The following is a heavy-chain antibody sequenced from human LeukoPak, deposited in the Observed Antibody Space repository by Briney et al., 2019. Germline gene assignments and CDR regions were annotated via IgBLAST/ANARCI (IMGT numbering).Heavy chain of an antibody. CDR3: ARDSVAARDPYYYYYYMDV. V-gene: IGHV1-69*13. CDR1: GYTFTSYD. D-gene: IGHD6-13*01. Sequence: GASVKVSCKASGYTFTSYDINWVRQAPGQGLEWMGGIIPIFGTANYAQKFQGRVTITADESTSTAYMELSSLRSEDTAVYYCARDSVAARDPYYYYYYMDVWGKGTTVTVSS. CDR2: IIPIFGTA. J-gene: IGHJ6*03.